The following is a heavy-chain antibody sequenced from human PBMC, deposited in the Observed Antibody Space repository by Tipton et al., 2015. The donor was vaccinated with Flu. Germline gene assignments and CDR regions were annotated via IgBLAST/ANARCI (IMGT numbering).Heavy chain of an antibody. CDR3: ARGPLPDSNWYNGMDV. CDR2: IGPGGDT. Sequence: SLRLSCAVSGFTVSTYGMHWVRQIRGKGLEWVSAIGPGGDTYYADSVKGRFTISRENAKNSLHLQMNGLRAGDTAVYYCARGPLPDSNWYNGMDVWGQGP. J-gene: IGHJ6*02. V-gene: IGHV3-13*01. CDR1: GFTVSTYG. D-gene: IGHD6-13*01.